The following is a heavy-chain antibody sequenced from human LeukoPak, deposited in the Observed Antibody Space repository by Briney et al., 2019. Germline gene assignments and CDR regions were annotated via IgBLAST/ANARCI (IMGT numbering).Heavy chain of an antibody. V-gene: IGHV1-2*02. CDR2: INPNSGGT. D-gene: IGHD1-26*01. CDR3: ARSAGAIYYGVFDY. Sequence: ASVKVSCKASGYTFTGYYMHWVRQAPGQGLEWMGWINPNSGGTNYAQKFQGRVTMTRDTSNSTAYMELSRQRSDDTAVYYCARSAGAIYYGVFDYWGQGTLVTVSS. J-gene: IGHJ4*02. CDR1: GYTFTGYY.